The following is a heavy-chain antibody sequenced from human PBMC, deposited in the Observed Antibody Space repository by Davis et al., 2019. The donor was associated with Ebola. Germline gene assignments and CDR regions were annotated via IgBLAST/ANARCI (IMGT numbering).Heavy chain of an antibody. CDR2: ISGSGGST. V-gene: IGHV3-23*01. D-gene: IGHD4/OR15-4a*01. CDR3: ANCVRFYGGPHYYYYGMDV. CDR1: GFTFSSYA. J-gene: IGHJ6*02. Sequence: PGGSLRLSCAASGFTFSSYAMSWVRQAPGKGLEWVSAISGSGGSTYYADSVKGRFTISRDNSKNTLYLQMNSLRAEDTAVYYCANCVRFYGGPHYYYYGMDVWGQGTTVTVSS.